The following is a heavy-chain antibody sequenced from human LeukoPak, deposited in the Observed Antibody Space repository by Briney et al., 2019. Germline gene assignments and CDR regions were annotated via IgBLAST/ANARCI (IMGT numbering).Heavy chain of an antibody. D-gene: IGHD5-24*01. J-gene: IGHJ5*02. CDR3: ATVEMATISGWFDP. CDR1: GGSISSSSYY. CDR2: IYYSGST. V-gene: IGHV4-39*07. Sequence: PSGTLSLTCTVSGGSISSSSYYWGWIRQPPGKGLEWIGSIYYSGSTYYNPSLKSRVTISVDTSKNQFSLKLSSVTAADTAVYYCATVEMATISGWFDPWGQGTLVTVSS.